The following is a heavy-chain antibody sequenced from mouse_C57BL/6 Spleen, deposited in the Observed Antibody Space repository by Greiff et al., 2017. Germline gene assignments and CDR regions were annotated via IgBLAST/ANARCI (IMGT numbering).Heavy chain of an antibody. J-gene: IGHJ2*01. CDR3: ALISTIAYYFDY. CDR1: GYTFTSYW. D-gene: IGHD1-1*01. Sequence: QVQLKQPGAELVKPGASVKMSCKASGYTFTSYWITWVKQRPGQGLEWIGEIYPGSGSTNYNEKFKSKATLTVDTSSSTAYMQLSSLTSEDTAVYYCALISTIAYYFDYWGQGTTLTVSS. CDR2: IYPGSGST. V-gene: IGHV1-55*01.